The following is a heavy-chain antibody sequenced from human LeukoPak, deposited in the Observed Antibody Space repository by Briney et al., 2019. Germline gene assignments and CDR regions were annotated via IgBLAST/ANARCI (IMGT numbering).Heavy chain of an antibody. CDR3: ARSPPNWRNNWFDP. V-gene: IGHV4-39*07. Sequence: PSETLSLTCTVSGGSISDSGYSWGWIRQPPGKGLEWIGTIYYSGNTYSNLSLKSRVTISVDTSNNQFSLNLSSVTAADTAVYFCARSPPNWRNNWFDPWGQGTLVTVSS. CDR1: GGSISDSGYS. CDR2: IYYSGNT. J-gene: IGHJ5*02. D-gene: IGHD1-1*01.